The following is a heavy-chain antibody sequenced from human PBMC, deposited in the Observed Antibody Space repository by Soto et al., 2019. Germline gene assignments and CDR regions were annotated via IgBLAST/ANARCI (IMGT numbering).Heavy chain of an antibody. Sequence: EVQLVESGGGLVQPGGSLRLSCAASGFTFSSYSMNWVRQAPGKGLEWVSSISSSSSYIYYADSVKGRFTISRDNAKNSLYLQMNSLRAEDTAVYYCARSRQEMVEYYFDYWGQGTLVTVSS. CDR2: ISSSSSYI. V-gene: IGHV3-21*01. D-gene: IGHD2-8*01. J-gene: IGHJ4*02. CDR3: ARSRQEMVEYYFDY. CDR1: GFTFSSYS.